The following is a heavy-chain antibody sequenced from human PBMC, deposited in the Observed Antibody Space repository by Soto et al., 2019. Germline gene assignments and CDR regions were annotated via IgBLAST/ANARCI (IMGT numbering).Heavy chain of an antibody. CDR3: ARFMYSGSYYNY. CDR1: GGTFSSYA. V-gene: IGHV1-69*13. D-gene: IGHD1-26*01. CDR2: IIPIFGTA. J-gene: IGHJ4*02. Sequence: SVKVSCKASGGTFSSYAISWVRQAPGQGLEWMGGIIPIFGTANYAQKFQGRVTITADESTSTAYMELSSLRSEDTAVYYCARFMYSGSYYNYWGQGTLVTVSS.